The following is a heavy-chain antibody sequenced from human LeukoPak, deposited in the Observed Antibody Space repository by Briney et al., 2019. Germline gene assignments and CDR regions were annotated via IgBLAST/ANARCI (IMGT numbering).Heavy chain of an antibody. CDR2: IYYSGST. CDR1: GGSISSYY. J-gene: IGHJ5*01. V-gene: IGHV4-59*01. D-gene: IGHD3-10*01. Sequence: PSETLSLTCTVSGGSISSYYWSWIRQPPGKGLEWIGYIYYSGSTNYNPSLKSRVTISVDTSKNQFSLKLSSVTAADTAVYYCAREPPRTYGPGSFYNAVDPLDSWGHGSLVTVSS. CDR3: AREPPRTYGPGSFYNAVDPLDS.